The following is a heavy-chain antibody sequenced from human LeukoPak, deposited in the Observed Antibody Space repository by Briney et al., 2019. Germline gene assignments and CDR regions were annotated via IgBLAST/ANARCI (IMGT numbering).Heavy chain of an antibody. D-gene: IGHD3-16*02. CDR1: GFTFSPYW. V-gene: IGHV3-74*03. CDR3: ASMGGYYDYVWGSYRSDY. J-gene: IGHJ4*02. CDR2: INSDGSST. Sequence: PGGSLRLSCAASGFTFSPYWMHWVRQAPGKGLVWVSRINSDGSSTTYADSVKGRFTISRDNAKNTLYLQMNSLRAEDTAVYCCASMGGYYDYVWGSYRSDYWGQGTLVTVSS.